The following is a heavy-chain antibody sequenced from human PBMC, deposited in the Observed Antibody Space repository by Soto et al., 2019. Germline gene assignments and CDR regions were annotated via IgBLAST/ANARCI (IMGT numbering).Heavy chain of an antibody. CDR1: SASLSSNNYY. CDR2: IYFSGST. V-gene: IGHV4-39*01. CDR3: ARLQREYYFDY. J-gene: IGHJ4*02. Sequence: PSETLSLTCTVSSASLSSNNYYWGWVRQPPGKGLEWIGSIYFSGSTYYNPSLKSRVTISLDTSKNQFSLKLNSVTAADTAVYYCARLQREYYFDYWRPGTLDPVSS.